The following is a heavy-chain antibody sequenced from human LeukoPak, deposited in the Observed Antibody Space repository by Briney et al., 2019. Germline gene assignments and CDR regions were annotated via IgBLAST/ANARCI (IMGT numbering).Heavy chain of an antibody. J-gene: IGHJ4*02. V-gene: IGHV1-2*02. Sequence: ASVKVSCKASGYTFTSYGISWVRQAPGQGLEWMGWINPNSGGTNYAQKFQGRVTMTRDTSISTAYMELSRLRSDDTAVYYCATPGATNSDYWGQGTLVTVSS. CDR3: ATPGATNSDY. D-gene: IGHD1-26*01. CDR1: GYTFTSYG. CDR2: INPNSGGT.